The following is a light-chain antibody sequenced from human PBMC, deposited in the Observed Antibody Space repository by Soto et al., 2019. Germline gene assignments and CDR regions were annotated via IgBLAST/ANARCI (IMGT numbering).Light chain of an antibody. CDR3: QHYNSYSEA. J-gene: IGKJ1*01. CDR2: KAS. CDR1: QTISSW. Sequence: QSPSTLSGSVGDRVTITCRASQTISSWLAWYQQKPGKAPKLLIYKASTLKSGVPSRFSGSGSGTEFTLTISSLQPDDFATYYCQHYNSYSEAFGQGTKV. V-gene: IGKV1-5*03.